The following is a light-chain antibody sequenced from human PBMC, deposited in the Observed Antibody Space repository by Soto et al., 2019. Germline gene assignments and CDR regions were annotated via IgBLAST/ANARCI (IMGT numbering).Light chain of an antibody. J-gene: IGKJ5*01. CDR1: QGISSW. CDR3: EQGNSVRST. Sequence: VGHRIIKKSRASQGISSWLAWYQQKPGKAPKLLIYAASSLQSGVPSRFSGSGSGTYFTRTICSQQPEDFATYYWEQGNSVRSTFGQGTRLEIK. CDR2: AAS. V-gene: IGKV1-12*01.